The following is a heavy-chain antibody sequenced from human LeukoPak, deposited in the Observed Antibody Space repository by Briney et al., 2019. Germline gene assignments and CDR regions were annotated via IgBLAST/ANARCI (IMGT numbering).Heavy chain of an antibody. Sequence: GGSLRLSCAASGFTFSSYAMSWVRQAPGKGPEWVSAISGSGGSTYYADSVKGRFTISRDNSKNTLYLQMNSLRAEDTAVYYCAKDGVAVAGPLPSGPRELDYWGQGTLVTVSS. CDR2: ISGSGGST. V-gene: IGHV3-23*01. D-gene: IGHD6-19*01. CDR1: GFTFSSYA. CDR3: AKDGVAVAGPLPSGPRELDY. J-gene: IGHJ4*02.